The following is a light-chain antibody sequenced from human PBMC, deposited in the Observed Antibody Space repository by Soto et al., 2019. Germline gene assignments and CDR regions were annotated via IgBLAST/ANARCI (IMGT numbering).Light chain of an antibody. CDR1: SSDVGGYNY. V-gene: IGLV2-14*03. CDR3: SSYTSPPATVV. Sequence: QSALTQPASVSGSPGQSITISCTGTSSDVGGYNYVSWYQQHPGKAPKFMIYEVSNRPSGVSNRFSGSKSGNTASLTISGLQAEDEADYYCSSYTSPPATVVFGGGTKLTVL. CDR2: EVS. J-gene: IGLJ2*01.